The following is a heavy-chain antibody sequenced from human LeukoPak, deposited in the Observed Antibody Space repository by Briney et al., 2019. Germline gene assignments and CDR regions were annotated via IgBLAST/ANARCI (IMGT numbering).Heavy chain of an antibody. Sequence: SETLSLTCTVSGGSISSYYWTWIRQPAGKGLEWIGHIYTSGSTDYNPSLKSRVSMSGDTSKNQFSLKLSSVTAADTAVYYCARESATVTTYYFDYWGQGTLVTVSS. CDR3: ARESATVTTYYFDY. CDR2: IYTSGST. D-gene: IGHD4-17*01. J-gene: IGHJ4*02. V-gene: IGHV4-4*07. CDR1: GGSISSYY.